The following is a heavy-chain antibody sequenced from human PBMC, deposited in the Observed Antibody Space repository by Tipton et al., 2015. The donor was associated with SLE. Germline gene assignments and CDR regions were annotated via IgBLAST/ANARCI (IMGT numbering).Heavy chain of an antibody. CDR2: IGDDGSYK. V-gene: IGHV3-30*04. J-gene: IGHJ4*02. Sequence: SLRLSCAASGFTFSNFAFHWVRRAPGKGLEWVAVIGDDGSYKSYADSVKGRFTISRDNSKNTLYLQLNSLRVEDTAAYYCARAPTTRLDYWGQGTLVTVSS. D-gene: IGHD4-17*01. CDR1: GFTFSNFA. CDR3: ARAPTTRLDY.